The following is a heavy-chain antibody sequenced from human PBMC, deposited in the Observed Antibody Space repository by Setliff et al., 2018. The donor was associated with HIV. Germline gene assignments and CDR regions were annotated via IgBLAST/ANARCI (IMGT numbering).Heavy chain of an antibody. CDR2: IHYNGRA. CDR1: GDSITSNDDY. J-gene: IGHJ5*02. D-gene: IGHD1-26*01. CDR3: ARYRSKLDWFAP. Sequence: PSETLSLTCTVSGDSITSNDDYWGWIRQPPGKGLEWIGIIHYNGRAYYDPSLKSRVSISVDSSQTHFSLRLRSVTASDSAVYYCARYRSKLDWFAPWGQGAQVTVSS. V-gene: IGHV4-39*02.